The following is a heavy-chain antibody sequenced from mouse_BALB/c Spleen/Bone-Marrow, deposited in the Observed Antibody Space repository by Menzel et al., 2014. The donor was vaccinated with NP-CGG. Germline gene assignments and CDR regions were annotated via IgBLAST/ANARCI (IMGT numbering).Heavy chain of an antibody. D-gene: IGHD2-1*01. CDR2: IYYSGTI. CDR3: ARYGNYFDY. CDR1: GISITTGNYR. V-gene: IGHV3-5*02. J-gene: IGHJ2*01. Sequence: EVHLVESGPGLVKPSQTVSLTCTVTGISITTGNYRWSWIRQFPGNKLEWIGYIYYSGTITYNPSLTSRTTITRETSKNQFFLEMNSLTAEDTATYYCARYGNYFDYWGQGTTLTVSS.